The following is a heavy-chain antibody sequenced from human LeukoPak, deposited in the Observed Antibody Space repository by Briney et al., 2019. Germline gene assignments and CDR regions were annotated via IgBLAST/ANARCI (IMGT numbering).Heavy chain of an antibody. CDR1: GYTFTGYY. Sequence: GASVKVSCKASGYTFTGYYMHWVRQAPGQGLEWMGWINPNSGGTNYAQKFQGRVTMTRDTSISTAYMELSRLRSGDTAVYYCARDFYYDSSGYKDYWGQGTLVTVSS. J-gene: IGHJ4*02. D-gene: IGHD3-22*01. CDR3: ARDFYYDSSGYKDY. V-gene: IGHV1-2*02. CDR2: INPNSGGT.